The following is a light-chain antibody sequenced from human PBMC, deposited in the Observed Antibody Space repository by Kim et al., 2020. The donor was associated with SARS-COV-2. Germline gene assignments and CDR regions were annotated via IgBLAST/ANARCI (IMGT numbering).Light chain of an antibody. Sequence: DIVMTQSPDSLAVSLGERATINCKSSQSVLYSSNNKNYLAWYQHKPGQPPKLLISWASTRESGVPDRFSGSGSGTDFTLTITNLQAEDVAVYYCQHYYSFFLAFGGGTKVDIK. CDR1: QSVLYSSNNKNY. CDR2: WAS. J-gene: IGKJ4*01. V-gene: IGKV4-1*01. CDR3: QHYYSFFLA.